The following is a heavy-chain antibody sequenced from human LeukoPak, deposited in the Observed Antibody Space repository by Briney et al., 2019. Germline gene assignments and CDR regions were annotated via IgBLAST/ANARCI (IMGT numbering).Heavy chain of an antibody. CDR2: IYTSGST. V-gene: IGHV4-4*07. Sequence: SETLSLTCTVSGGSISSYYWSWIRQPAGKGLEWIGRIYTSGSTNYSPSLKSRVTMSVDTSKNQFSLKLSSVTAADTAVYYCARENYDFWSGYAYYLDYWGQGTLVTVSS. D-gene: IGHD3-3*01. J-gene: IGHJ4*02. CDR1: GGSISSYY. CDR3: ARENYDFWSGYAYYLDY.